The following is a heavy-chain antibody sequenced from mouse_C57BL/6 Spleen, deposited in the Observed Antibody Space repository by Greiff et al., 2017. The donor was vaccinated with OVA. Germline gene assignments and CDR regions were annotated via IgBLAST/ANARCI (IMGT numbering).Heavy chain of an antibody. CDR1: GYTFTSYD. V-gene: IGHV1-85*01. D-gene: IGHD1-1*01. CDR3: ARRHYYGSSPFAY. Sequence: QVQLKQSGPELVKPGASVKLSCKASGYTFTSYDINWVKQRPGQGLEWIGRIYPRDGSTKYNEKFKGKATLTVDTSSSTAYMELHSLTSEDSAVYYCARRHYYGSSPFAYWGQGTLVTVSA. CDR2: IYPRDGST. J-gene: IGHJ3*01.